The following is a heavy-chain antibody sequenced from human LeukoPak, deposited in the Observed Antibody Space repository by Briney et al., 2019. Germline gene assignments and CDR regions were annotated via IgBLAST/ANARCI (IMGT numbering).Heavy chain of an antibody. Sequence: SGESLKISFKGSGYSFTSYWIGWVRQMPGKGLEWMGIIYPGDSDTRYSPSFQGQVTISADKSISTAYLQWSSLKASDTAMYYCARLFDQPRRKYCSSTSCYDPRLLPFDYWGQGTLVTVSS. CDR2: IYPGDSDT. CDR1: GYSFTSYW. CDR3: ARLFDQPRRKYCSSTSCYDPRLLPFDY. D-gene: IGHD2-2*01. J-gene: IGHJ4*02. V-gene: IGHV5-51*01.